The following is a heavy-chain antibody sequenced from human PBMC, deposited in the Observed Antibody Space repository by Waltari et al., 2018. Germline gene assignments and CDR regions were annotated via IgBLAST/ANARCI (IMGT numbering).Heavy chain of an antibody. V-gene: IGHV4-59*11. CDR3: ARESGAFDI. J-gene: IGHJ3*02. Sequence: QVQLQESGPGLVKPSETLSLTCTVSGGSISSPYWSWIRQPPGKGLEWIGYIYYSGSTNYNPSLKSRVTISVDTSKNQFSLKLSSVTAADTAVYYCARESGAFDIWGQGTMVTVSS. CDR2: IYYSGST. CDR1: GGSISSPY.